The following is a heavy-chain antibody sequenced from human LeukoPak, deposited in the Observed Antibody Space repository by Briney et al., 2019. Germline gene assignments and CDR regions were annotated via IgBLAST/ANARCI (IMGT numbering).Heavy chain of an antibody. D-gene: IGHD4-17*01. CDR2: ISGSGGST. Sequence: TGRSLRLSCAASGFTFSSYAMSWVRQAPGKGLEWVSAISGSGGSTYNADSVKGRFTISRDNSKNTLYLQMNSPRAEDTAVYYCAKDDYGDLGYWGQGTLVTVSS. CDR1: GFTFSSYA. CDR3: AKDDYGDLGY. V-gene: IGHV3-23*01. J-gene: IGHJ4*02.